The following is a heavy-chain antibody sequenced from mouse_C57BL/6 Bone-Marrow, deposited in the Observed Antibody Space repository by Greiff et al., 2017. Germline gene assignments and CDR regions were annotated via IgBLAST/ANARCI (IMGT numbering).Heavy chain of an antibody. Sequence: QVQLKQPGAELVRPGSSVKLSCKASGYTFTSYWMHWVKQRPIQGLEWIGNIDPSDSETHYNQKFKDKATLTVDKSSSTAYRQLSSLTSEDAAVYYCARKGYYYGSSYRGSYYAMDYWGQGTSVTVSS. CDR3: ARKGYYYGSSYRGSYYAMDY. CDR2: IDPSDSET. V-gene: IGHV1-52*01. D-gene: IGHD1-1*01. CDR1: GYTFTSYW. J-gene: IGHJ4*01.